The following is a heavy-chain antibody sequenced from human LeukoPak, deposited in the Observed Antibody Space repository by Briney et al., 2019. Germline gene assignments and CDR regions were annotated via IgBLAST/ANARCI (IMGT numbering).Heavy chain of an antibody. D-gene: IGHD3-22*01. CDR2: ISYDGSNK. CDR1: GFTFSSYG. CDR3: AKGGETVVVIKDY. V-gene: IGHV3-30*18. J-gene: IGHJ4*02. Sequence: GGSLRLSCAASGFTFSSYGMHWVRQAPGKGLEWVAVISYDGSNKYYADSVKGRFTISRDNSKNTLYLQMNSLRAEDTAVYYCAKGGETVVVIKDYWGQGTLVTVSS.